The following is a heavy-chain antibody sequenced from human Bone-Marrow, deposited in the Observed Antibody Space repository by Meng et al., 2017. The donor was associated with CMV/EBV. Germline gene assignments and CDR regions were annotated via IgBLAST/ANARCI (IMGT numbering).Heavy chain of an antibody. V-gene: IGHV4-34*01. Sequence: SETLSLTCAVYGGSFSGYYWSWIRQPPGKGLEWIGEINHSGSTYYNPSLKSRVTMTADTSMNTAYMELSSLTSDDTAVYYCARGCTTTSCFAYWGQGTLVTVSS. CDR1: GGSFSGYY. CDR3: ARGCTTTSCFAY. D-gene: IGHD2-2*01. CDR2: INHSGST. J-gene: IGHJ4*02.